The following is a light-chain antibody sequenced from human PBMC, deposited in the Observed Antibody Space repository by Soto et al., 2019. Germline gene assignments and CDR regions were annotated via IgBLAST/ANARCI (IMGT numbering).Light chain of an antibody. J-gene: IGKJ4*01. V-gene: IGKV3-20*01. CDR1: QSVSSSY. CDR2: GAS. Sequence: EIVLTQSPGTLSLSPGERATLSCRASQSVSSSYLAWYQQKPGQAPSLLIYGASSRATGIPDRFSGVGSGTDFTLTISRLEPEDFAVYYYQQYGSSPLTFGGGTKVEIK. CDR3: QQYGSSPLT.